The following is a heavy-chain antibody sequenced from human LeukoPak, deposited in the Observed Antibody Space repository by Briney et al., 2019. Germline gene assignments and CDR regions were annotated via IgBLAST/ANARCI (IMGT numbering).Heavy chain of an antibody. CDR3: ARWAVVGATKGFDY. CDR2: MYYGGSA. CDR1: GGSISSYY. D-gene: IGHD1-26*01. V-gene: IGHV4-59*01. Sequence: SETLSLTCTVSGGSISSYYWSWIRQPPGKGLECIGYMYYGGSANYNPSLKSRVTISVDTSKNQFSLKLSSVTAADTAVYYCARWAVVGATKGFDYWGQGTLVTVSS. J-gene: IGHJ4*02.